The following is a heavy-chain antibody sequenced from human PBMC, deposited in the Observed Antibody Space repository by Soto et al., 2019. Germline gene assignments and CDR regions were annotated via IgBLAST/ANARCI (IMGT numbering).Heavy chain of an antibody. CDR1: GGSISSSSYY. V-gene: IGHV4-39*01. J-gene: IGHJ4*02. D-gene: IGHD2-2*03. CDR3: ARHGRMDSLFNFDY. CDR2: IYYSGST. Sequence: QLQLQESGPGLVKPSETLSLTCTVSGGSISSSSYYWGWIRQPPGKGLEWIGSIYYSGSTYYNPSLKSRVTISVDTSKNQFSLKLSSVTAADTAVYYCARHGRMDSLFNFDYWGQGTLVTVSS.